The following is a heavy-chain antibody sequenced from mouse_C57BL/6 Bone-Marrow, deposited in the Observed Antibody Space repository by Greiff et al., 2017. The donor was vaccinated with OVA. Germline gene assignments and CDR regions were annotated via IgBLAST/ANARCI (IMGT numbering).Heavy chain of an antibody. CDR1: GYTFTSYW. CDR3: AREGRLLLFFDY. Sequence: QVQLQQPGAELVKPGASVKLSCKASGYTFTSYWMQWVKQRPGQGLEWIGEIDPSDSYTNYNQKFKGQATLTVDTSSSTAYMQLSSLTSEDSAVYYGAREGRLLLFFDYWGQGTTLTVSS. D-gene: IGHD1-1*01. V-gene: IGHV1-50*01. J-gene: IGHJ2*01. CDR2: IDPSDSYT.